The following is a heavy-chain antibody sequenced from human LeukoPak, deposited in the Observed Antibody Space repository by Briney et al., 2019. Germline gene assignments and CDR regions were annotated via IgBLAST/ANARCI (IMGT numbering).Heavy chain of an antibody. CDR1: GGSISSSSYY. D-gene: IGHD3-10*01. Sequence: SETLSLTCTVSGGSISSSSYYWGWIRQPPGKGLERIGSIYYSGSTYYNPSLKSRVTISVDTSKNQFSLKLSSVTAADTAVYYCARHADGSGTIGDYMDVWGKGTTVTVSS. CDR2: IYYSGST. J-gene: IGHJ6*03. CDR3: ARHADGSGTIGDYMDV. V-gene: IGHV4-39*01.